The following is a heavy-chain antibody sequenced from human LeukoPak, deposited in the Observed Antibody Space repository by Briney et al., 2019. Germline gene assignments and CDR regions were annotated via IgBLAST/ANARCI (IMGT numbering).Heavy chain of an antibody. J-gene: IGHJ4*02. CDR1: GGSFSGYY. Sequence: PSETLSLTCAVYGGSFSGYYWSWIRQPPGKGLEWIGEINHSGSTNYNPSLKSRVTISVDTSKNQFSLKLSSVTAADTAVYYCARAATIYGAPDYWGQGTLVTVSS. CDR3: ARAATIYGAPDY. CDR2: INHSGST. D-gene: IGHD4-17*01. V-gene: IGHV4-34*01.